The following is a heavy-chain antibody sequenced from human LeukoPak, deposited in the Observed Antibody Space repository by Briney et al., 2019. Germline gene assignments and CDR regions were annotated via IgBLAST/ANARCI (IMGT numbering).Heavy chain of an antibody. D-gene: IGHD6-19*01. CDR1: GGSISNRNYH. J-gene: IGHJ4*02. V-gene: IGHV4-39*07. CDR3: ARDRAVRNLDY. CDR2: ICSSGSA. Sequence: SETLSLTCTVSGGSISNRNYHWGWIRQPPGKGLEWIGSICSSGSAYYNPSLKSRVTISVDTSKNQFSLKLSSVTAADTAVYYCARDRAVRNLDYWGQGTLVTVSS.